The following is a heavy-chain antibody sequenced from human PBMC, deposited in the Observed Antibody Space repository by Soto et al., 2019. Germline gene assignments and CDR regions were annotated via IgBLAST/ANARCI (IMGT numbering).Heavy chain of an antibody. CDR2: INPSGGST. Sequence: ASVKVSCKASGYTFTSYYMHWVRQAPGQGLEWMGIINPSGGSTSYAQKFQGRVTMTRDTSTSTVYMELSSLRSEDTAVYYCASEDRGNWNYFSFDIWGQGTMVTVSS. D-gene: IGHD1-7*01. CDR3: ASEDRGNWNYFSFDI. J-gene: IGHJ3*02. V-gene: IGHV1-46*01. CDR1: GYTFTSYY.